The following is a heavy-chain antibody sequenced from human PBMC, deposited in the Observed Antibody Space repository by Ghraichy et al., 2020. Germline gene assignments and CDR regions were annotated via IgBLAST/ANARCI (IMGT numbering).Heavy chain of an antibody. CDR2: IYHSGNT. CDR3: ATIGYSAGHYFDH. V-gene: IGHV4-39*01. D-gene: IGHD5-12*01. CDR1: SGSITSGSYY. J-gene: IGHJ4*02. Sequence: SETLSLICTVSSGSITSGSYYWGSVRQSPGKGLEWLGSIYHSGNTFYNPSLESRVTISMDKSKNQYSLNLRSMTAADTAVYFCATIGYSAGHYFDHWGQGTLVTVSS.